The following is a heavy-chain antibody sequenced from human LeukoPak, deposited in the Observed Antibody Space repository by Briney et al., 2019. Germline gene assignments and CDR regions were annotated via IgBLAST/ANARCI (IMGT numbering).Heavy chain of an antibody. CDR1: GFTFSSYA. CDR3: TTDQKWELPYNWFDP. D-gene: IGHD1-26*01. Sequence: GGSLRLSCAASGFTFSSYAMSWVRQAPGKGLEWVSAISGSGGSTYYADSVKGRFTISRDNSKNTLYLQMTSLKTEDTAVYYCTTDQKWELPYNWFDPWGQGTLVTVSS. J-gene: IGHJ5*02. CDR2: ISGSGGST. V-gene: IGHV3-23*01.